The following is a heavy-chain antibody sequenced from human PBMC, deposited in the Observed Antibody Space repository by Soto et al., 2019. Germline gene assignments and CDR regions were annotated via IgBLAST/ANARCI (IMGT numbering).Heavy chain of an antibody. CDR3: ARVVKAGDYGDYGRYYFDS. V-gene: IGHV1-18*04. Sequence: QVQLVQSGAEVKKPGASVKVSCKSSGYTFTTYGITWVRQAPGQGLEWMGWISAYSGNTNYAQKLQGRLTVTTDTSTNTAYMELRSLRSDDTAVYYCARVVKAGDYGDYGRYYFDSWGHGTLVTVSS. J-gene: IGHJ4*01. CDR2: ISAYSGNT. D-gene: IGHD4-17*01. CDR1: GYTFTTYG.